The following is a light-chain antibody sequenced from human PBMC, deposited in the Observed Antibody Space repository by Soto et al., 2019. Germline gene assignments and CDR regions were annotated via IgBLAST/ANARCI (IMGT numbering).Light chain of an antibody. CDR2: KAS. V-gene: IGKV1-5*03. J-gene: IGKJ1*01. CDR3: QQYNDYPWT. CDR1: QSISSW. Sequence: DIQMTQSPSTLSASVGDRVTITCRASQSISSWLAWYQQKPGKAPKLLIYKASSLESGVPSRFSGGGSGTEFTLTISSLQPDDFATYYCQQYNDYPWTFGQGTKVDI.